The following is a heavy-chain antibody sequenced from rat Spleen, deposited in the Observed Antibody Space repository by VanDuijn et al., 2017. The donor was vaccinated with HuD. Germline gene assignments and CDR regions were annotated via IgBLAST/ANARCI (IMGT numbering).Heavy chain of an antibody. CDR1: GFTFSNYD. V-gene: IGHV5-25*01. CDR2: ISSGGGGT. D-gene: IGHD1-12*03. J-gene: IGHJ4*01. Sequence: EVQLVESGGDLVQPGRSMKLSCAASGFTFSNYDMAWVRQAPKKGLEWVASISSGGGGTYYSDSVKGRFTISRDNAKSTQYLQMDSLRFEDTASYYCARHHYDGYYHGPVLGVMDAWGQGDSVTVSS. CDR3: ARHHYDGYYHGPVLGVMDA.